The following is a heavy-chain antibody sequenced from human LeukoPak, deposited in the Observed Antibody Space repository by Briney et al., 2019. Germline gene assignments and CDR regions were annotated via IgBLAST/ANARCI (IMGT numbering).Heavy chain of an antibody. CDR3: ARAPYGSGSYYNDY. CDR1: GGSINSYY. CDR2: IYYSGST. Sequence: PSETLSLTCTVSGGSINSYYWSWIRQPPGKGLEWIGYIYYSGSTNYNPSLKSRVTISVDTSKNQFSLKLSSVTAADTAVYYCARAPYGSGSYYNDYWGQGTLVTVSS. D-gene: IGHD3-10*01. J-gene: IGHJ4*02. V-gene: IGHV4-59*01.